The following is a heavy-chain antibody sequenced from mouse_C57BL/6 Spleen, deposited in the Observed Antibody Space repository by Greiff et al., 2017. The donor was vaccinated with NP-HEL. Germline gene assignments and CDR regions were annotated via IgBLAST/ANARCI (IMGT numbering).Heavy chain of an antibody. CDR1: GYTFTSYW. V-gene: IGHV1-64*01. CDR2: IHPNSGST. Sequence: QVQLQQPGAELVKPGASVKLSCKASGYTFTSYWMHWVKQRPGQGLEWIGMIHPNSGSTNYNEKFKSKATLTVDKSSSTAYMQLSSLTSEDPAVYYCARRSSYWAMGYWGQGTSVTVSS. J-gene: IGHJ4*01. CDR3: ARRSSYWAMGY. D-gene: IGHD1-1*01.